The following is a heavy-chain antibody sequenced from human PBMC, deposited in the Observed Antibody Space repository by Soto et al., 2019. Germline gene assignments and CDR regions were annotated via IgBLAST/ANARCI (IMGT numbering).Heavy chain of an antibody. CDR3: AREKCSSNNCYLVGYYGLDV. Sequence: PWGSLRFSCACSVFNFTDYNMTWVRQAPGKGLDLVSSISSTGRYIYYGDSVSGRITVSRDNGKNSLFLQMNNLGAEDTAVYYCAREKCSSNNCYLVGYYGLDVWGQGTTVTVSS. D-gene: IGHD2-2*01. CDR2: ISSTGRYI. J-gene: IGHJ6*01. V-gene: IGHV3-21*01. CDR1: VFNFTDYN.